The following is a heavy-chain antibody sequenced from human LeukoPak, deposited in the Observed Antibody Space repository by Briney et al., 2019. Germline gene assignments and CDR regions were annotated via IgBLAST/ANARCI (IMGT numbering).Heavy chain of an antibody. Sequence: PGGSLRLSCAASGFTFSSYAMSWVRQAPGKGLEWVANIKQDGSEKYYVDSVKGRFTISRDNAKNSLYLQMNSLRAEDTAVYYCARDHRVVVGGNRDIVVVPAAIPDYWGQGTLVTVSS. V-gene: IGHV3-7*01. CDR1: GFTFSSYA. D-gene: IGHD2-2*01. CDR3: ARDHRVVVGGNRDIVVVPAAIPDY. J-gene: IGHJ4*02. CDR2: IKQDGSEK.